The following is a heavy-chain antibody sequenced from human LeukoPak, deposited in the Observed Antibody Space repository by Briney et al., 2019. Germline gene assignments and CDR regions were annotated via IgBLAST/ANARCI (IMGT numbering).Heavy chain of an antibody. V-gene: IGHV3-30*02. CDR1: GFTFSSYG. J-gene: IGHJ6*02. CDR3: AKRDPWYYYHMDV. Sequence: GGSLRLSCAASGFTFSSYGMHWVRQAPGKGLEWVAFIRYDGSNKYYADSVKGRFTISRDNSKNTLHLQMNSLRAEDTAVYYCAKRDPWYYYHMDVWGQGTTVTVSS. CDR2: IRYDGSNK.